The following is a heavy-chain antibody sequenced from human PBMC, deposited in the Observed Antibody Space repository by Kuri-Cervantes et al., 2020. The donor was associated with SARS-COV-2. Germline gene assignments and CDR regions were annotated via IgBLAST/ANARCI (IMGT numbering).Heavy chain of an antibody. CDR3: ARDQGADTDMVGFDY. J-gene: IGHJ4*02. CDR2: IKQDESEK. Sequence: GGSLRLSCVASGFTFRSYWMTWVRQAPGKGLEWVANIKQDESEKYYVDSVKGRFTISREDSKNTVYLEMNSLRVDDTAVYYCARDQGADTDMVGFDYWGQGTPVTVSS. CDR1: GFTFRSYW. D-gene: IGHD5-18*01. V-gene: IGHV3-7*01.